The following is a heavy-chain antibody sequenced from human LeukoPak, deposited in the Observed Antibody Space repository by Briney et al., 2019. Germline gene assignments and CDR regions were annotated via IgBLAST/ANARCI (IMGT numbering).Heavy chain of an antibody. CDR2: ISDTGIST. CDR1: GFTFSNYA. CDR3: AKRHSGSSWFPVDY. J-gene: IGHJ4*02. D-gene: IGHD6-13*01. Sequence: GGSLRLSCAASGFTFSNYAMSWVRQAPGKGLEGVSTISDTGISTYYADSLKGRFTISRDNSKSTLYLQMDSLRAEDSAVYYCAKRHSGSSWFPVDYWGQGTLVTVSS. V-gene: IGHV3-23*01.